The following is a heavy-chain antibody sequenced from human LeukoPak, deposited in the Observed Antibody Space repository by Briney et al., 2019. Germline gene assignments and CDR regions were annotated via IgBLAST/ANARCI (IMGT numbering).Heavy chain of an antibody. V-gene: IGHV4-59*01. CDR3: ARRIHQTGSSPAYNRLDP. J-gene: IGHJ5*02. D-gene: IGHD3-16*01. CDR2: MHYSGDT. Sequence: SETLSLTCTVSGGSLSSCYWNWVRQPPGKGLEWIGYMHYSGDTGYNPSLKSRVIISVDTSENQFSLKLTSVTAAGTAVYYCARRIHQTGSSPAYNRLDPWGQGTLVTVSS. CDR1: GGSLSSCY.